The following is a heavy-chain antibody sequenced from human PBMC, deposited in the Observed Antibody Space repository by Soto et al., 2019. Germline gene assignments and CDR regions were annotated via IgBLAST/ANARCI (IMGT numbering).Heavy chain of an antibody. CDR2: ISYDGSNT. CDR3: AKAPARAVTLSYVYYGMDI. Sequence: QVQLVESGGGVVQPGRSLRLSCAASGFTFSNYGMHWVRQAPGKGLEWVAVISYDGSNTYYADSVKGRFTISRDNSKNKLYLQMKILRAEDAAVYYCAKAPARAVTLSYVYYGMDIWGQGTAVTVS. V-gene: IGHV3-30*18. J-gene: IGHJ6*02. D-gene: IGHD2-21*02. CDR1: GFTFSNYG.